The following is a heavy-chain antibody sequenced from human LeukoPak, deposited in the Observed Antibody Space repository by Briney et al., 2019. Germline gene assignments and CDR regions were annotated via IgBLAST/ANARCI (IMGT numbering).Heavy chain of an antibody. V-gene: IGHV4-34*01. D-gene: IGHD5-24*01. Sequence: SSETLSLTCAVYGGSFSGYYWSWIRQPPGKGLEWIGEINHSGSTNYNPSLKSRVTISVDTSKNQFSLKLSSVTAADTAVYYCARERNPMATIDYWGQGTLVTVSS. CDR2: INHSGST. CDR3: ARERNPMATIDY. J-gene: IGHJ4*02. CDR1: GGSFSGYY.